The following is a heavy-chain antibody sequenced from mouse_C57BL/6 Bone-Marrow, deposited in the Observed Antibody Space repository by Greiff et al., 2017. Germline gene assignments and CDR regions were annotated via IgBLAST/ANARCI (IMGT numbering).Heavy chain of an antibody. CDR3: ARYRSSWYYAMDY. D-gene: IGHD1-1*01. Sequence: VQLQQSGPELVKPGASVKLSCKASGYTFTSYDINWVKQRPGQGLEWIGWIYPRDGSTKYNEKFKGKATLTVDTSSSTAYMERHSLTSEDSAVYFCARYRSSWYYAMDYWGQGTSVTVSS. J-gene: IGHJ4*01. CDR1: GYTFTSYD. V-gene: IGHV1-85*01. CDR2: IYPRDGST.